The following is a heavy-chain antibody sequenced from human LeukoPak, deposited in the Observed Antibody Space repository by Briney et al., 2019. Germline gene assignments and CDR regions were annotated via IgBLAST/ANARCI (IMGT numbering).Heavy chain of an antibody. D-gene: IGHD3-16*02. J-gene: IGHJ6*03. V-gene: IGHV3-48*01. CDR2: ISSSSSTI. CDR1: GFTFSSYS. Sequence: GGSLRLSCAASGFTFSSYSMNWVRQAPGKGLEWVSYISSSSSTIYYADSVKGRFTISRDNAKNSLYLQMNSLRAEDTAVCYCASYGSGGVIVTRFGGYMDVWGKGTTVTVSS. CDR3: ASYGSGGVIVTRFGGYMDV.